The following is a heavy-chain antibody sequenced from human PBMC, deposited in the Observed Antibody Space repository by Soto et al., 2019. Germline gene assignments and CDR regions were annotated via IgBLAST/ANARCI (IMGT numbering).Heavy chain of an antibody. J-gene: IGHJ5*02. Sequence: EVQLLESGGGLVQPWGSLRLACAGYGFSFSTYAMSWVRQAPGKGLEWCSGISAGGGKTYYADSVRGRFTISRDNSKDTLYLQITSLISADTAFNYCAKHAEYHLVSRFDPWGQGTLVTVSS. CDR2: ISAGGGKT. CDR1: GFSFSTYA. D-gene: IGHD2-2*01. CDR3: AKHAEYHLVSRFDP. V-gene: IGHV3-23*01.